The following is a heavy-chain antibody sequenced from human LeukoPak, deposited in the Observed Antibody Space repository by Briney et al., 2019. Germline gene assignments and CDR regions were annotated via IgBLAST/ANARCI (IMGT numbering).Heavy chain of an antibody. J-gene: IGHJ4*02. CDR2: INPNSGGT. D-gene: IGHD4-23*01. V-gene: IGHV1-2*02. CDR1: GYTFTSCD. Sequence: ASVKVSCKASGYTFTSCDINWVRQAPGQGLEWMGWINPNSGGTNYAQKFQGRVTMTRDTSISTAYMELSRLRSDDTAVYYCARFVDYGGNSVLYYFDYWGQGTLVTVSS. CDR3: ARFVDYGGNSVLYYFDY.